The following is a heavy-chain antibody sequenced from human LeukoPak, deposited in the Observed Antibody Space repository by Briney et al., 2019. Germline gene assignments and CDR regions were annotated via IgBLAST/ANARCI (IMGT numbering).Heavy chain of an antibody. Sequence: KVSCKASGYSFTSYWIGWVRQMPGKGLEWMGIIYPGDSDTRYSPSFQGQVTISADKSISTAYLQWSSLKASDTAMYYCARVYDSSGYPGYYFDYWGQGTLVTVSS. CDR2: IYPGDSDT. CDR3: ARVYDSSGYPGYYFDY. D-gene: IGHD3-22*01. CDR1: GYSFTSYW. J-gene: IGHJ4*02. V-gene: IGHV5-51*01.